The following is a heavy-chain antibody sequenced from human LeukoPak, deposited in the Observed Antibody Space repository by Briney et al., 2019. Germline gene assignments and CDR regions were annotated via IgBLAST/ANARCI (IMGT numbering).Heavy chain of an antibody. V-gene: IGHV3-23*01. CDR1: GFTFSSYA. J-gene: IGHJ4*02. CDR3: AKPARTDYTDY. D-gene: IGHD1-14*01. CDR2: ISGSSGRT. Sequence: GGSLRLSCAASGFTFSSYAMNWVRQAPGKGLEWVSAISGSSGRTYYADFVKGRFTISRDNSKNTLYLQMNSLRAGDTAIYFCAKPARTDYTDYWGQGTLVTVSS.